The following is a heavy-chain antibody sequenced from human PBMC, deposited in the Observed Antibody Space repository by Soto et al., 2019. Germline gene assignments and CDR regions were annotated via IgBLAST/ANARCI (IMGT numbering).Heavy chain of an antibody. CDR1: GGSISSSNW. Sequence: QVQLQESGPGLVKPSGTLSLTCAVSGGSISSSNWWSWVRQPPGKGLEGIGEIYHSGSTNYNPSLKSRFTISVDKSKNQFSLKLSSVTAADTAVYYCATSAVYYDILTGYRSNWFDPWGQGTLVTVSS. CDR3: ATSAVYYDILTGYRSNWFDP. V-gene: IGHV4-4*02. J-gene: IGHJ5*02. CDR2: IYHSGST. D-gene: IGHD3-9*01.